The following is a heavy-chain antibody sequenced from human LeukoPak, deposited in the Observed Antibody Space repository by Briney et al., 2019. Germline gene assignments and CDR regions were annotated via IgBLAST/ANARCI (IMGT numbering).Heavy chain of an antibody. V-gene: IGHV4-39*02. D-gene: IGHD3-9*01. CDR1: GISVSNDY. CDR2: ISYSGTT. Sequence: GSLRLSCAASGISVSNDYMSWVRQPPGKGLEWIGSISYSGTTYYNPSLKSRVTISVDTSKNRFSLNLSSVTAADTAVYYCARDWLFGSFDIWGQGTMVTVSS. CDR3: ARDWLFGSFDI. J-gene: IGHJ3*02.